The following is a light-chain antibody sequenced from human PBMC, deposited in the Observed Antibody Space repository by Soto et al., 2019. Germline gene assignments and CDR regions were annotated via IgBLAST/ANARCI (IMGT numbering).Light chain of an antibody. J-gene: IGLJ1*01. CDR1: SSDIGAYNY. CDR2: GVS. CDR3: NSYTTRTTYV. V-gene: IGLV2-14*01. Sequence: QSALTQPASVSGSPGQSITISCTGTSSDIGAYNYVSWYQQHPGKAPKLMIYGVSNRPSGVSNRFSGSKSGNTASLTISGLQPEDEADYYCNSYTTRTTYVFGTGTKVTVL.